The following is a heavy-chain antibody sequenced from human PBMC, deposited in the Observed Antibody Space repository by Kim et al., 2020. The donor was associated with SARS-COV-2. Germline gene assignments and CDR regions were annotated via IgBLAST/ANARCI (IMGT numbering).Heavy chain of an antibody. CDR3: ARDIKWDSSSWAYNWFDP. CDR1: GFTFSDYY. J-gene: IGHJ5*02. CDR2: ISSSSYT. V-gene: IGHV3-11*06. D-gene: IGHD6-13*01. Sequence: GGSLRLSCAASGFTFSDYYMSWIRQAPGKGLEWVSYISSSSYTNYADSVKGRFTISRDNAKNSLYLQMNSLRAEDTAVYYCARDIKWDSSSWAYNWFDPWGQGTLVTVSS.